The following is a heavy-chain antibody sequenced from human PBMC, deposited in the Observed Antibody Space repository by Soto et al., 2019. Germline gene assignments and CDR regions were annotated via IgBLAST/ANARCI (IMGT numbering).Heavy chain of an antibody. Sequence: GGSLRLSCAASGITLSNVWMNWVRQAPGKGLEWVGRIKSKAHGGTIDYAAPVDGRFTISRDDSKDTLYLQMNSLKTEDTAVYYCTAEDGWFDPWGEGT. J-gene: IGHJ5*02. CDR2: IKSKAHGGTI. CDR3: TAEDGWFDP. CDR1: GITLSNVW. V-gene: IGHV3-15*07.